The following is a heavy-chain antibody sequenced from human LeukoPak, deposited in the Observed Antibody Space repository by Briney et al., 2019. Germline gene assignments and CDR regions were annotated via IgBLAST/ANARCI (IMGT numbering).Heavy chain of an antibody. CDR1: GGSISSDDYY. CDR2: IYYSGST. V-gene: IGHV4-31*03. J-gene: IGHJ5*02. D-gene: IGHD3-22*01. Sequence: SETLSLTCTVSGGSISSDDYYWCWIRQHPGKGLEWIGYIYYSGSTYYNPSLKSRVTISVDTSKNQFSLRLSSVTAADTAVYYCAREARDYYDSPSWFDPWGQGILVTVSS. CDR3: AREARDYYDSPSWFDP.